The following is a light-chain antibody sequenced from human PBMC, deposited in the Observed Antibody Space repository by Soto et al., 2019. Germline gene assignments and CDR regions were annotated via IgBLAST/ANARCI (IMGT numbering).Light chain of an antibody. CDR1: QSVGRF. J-gene: IGKJ2*01. Sequence: EIVLTQSPATLSLSPGERATLSCRASQSVGRFLAWYQQKPGQAPRLLIYDASNRATGIPARFSGSGSGTDFTLTIISLEPEDFAVYYCQQRSNWPMYTFGQGTKLEIK. V-gene: IGKV3-11*01. CDR2: DAS. CDR3: QQRSNWPMYT.